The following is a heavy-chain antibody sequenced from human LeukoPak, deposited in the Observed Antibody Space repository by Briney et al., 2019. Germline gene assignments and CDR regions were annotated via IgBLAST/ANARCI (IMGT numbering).Heavy chain of an antibody. CDR2: MNPNSGNT. D-gene: IGHD2-2*01. J-gene: IGHJ4*02. CDR1: GYTFTSYD. CDR3: ARAVGYCSSTSCSPGDY. V-gene: IGHV1-8*01. Sequence: ASVKVSCKASGYTFTSYDINWVRQATGQGLEWMGWMNPNSGNTGYAQKFQGRVTVTRNTSISTAYMELSSLRSEDTAVYYCARAVGYCSSTSCSPGDYWGQGTLVTVSS.